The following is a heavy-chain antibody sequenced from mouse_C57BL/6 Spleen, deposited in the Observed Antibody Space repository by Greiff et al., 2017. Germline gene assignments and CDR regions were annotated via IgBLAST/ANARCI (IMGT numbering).Heavy chain of an antibody. CDR3: ARWYCGSSYYAMDY. CDR2: INPYNGDT. V-gene: IGHV1-20*01. J-gene: IGHJ4*01. D-gene: IGHD1-1*01. CDR1: GYSFTGYF. Sequence: VQLQQSGPELVKPGDSVKISCKASGYSFTGYFMNWVMQSHGKSLEWIGRINPYNGDTFYNQKFKGKATLTVDKSSSTAHMELRSLTSEDSAVYYCARWYCGSSYYAMDYWGQGTSVTVSS.